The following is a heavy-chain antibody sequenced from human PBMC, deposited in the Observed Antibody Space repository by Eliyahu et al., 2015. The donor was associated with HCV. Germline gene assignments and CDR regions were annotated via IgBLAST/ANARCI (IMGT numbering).Heavy chain of an antibody. D-gene: IGHD1-26*01. J-gene: IGHJ3*02. CDR3: ARSYIKVSWELLDGYFDI. CDR2: ISAYNGNT. Sequence: QVQLVQSGAEVKKPGASVKVSCKASGYTFPSYGISWVRQAPGQGLEWMGWISAYNGNTNYAQKLQGRVTMTTDTSTSTAYMELRSLRSDDTAVYYCARSYIKVSWELLDGYFDIWGQGTMVTVSS. V-gene: IGHV1-18*04. CDR1: GYTFPSYG.